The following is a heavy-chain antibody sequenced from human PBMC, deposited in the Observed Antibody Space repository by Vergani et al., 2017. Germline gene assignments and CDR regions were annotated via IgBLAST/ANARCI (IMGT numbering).Heavy chain of an antibody. D-gene: IGHD6-13*01. V-gene: IGHV3-13*01. CDR2: IGTAGDT. CDR1: GFTFSSYA. CDR3: ARARGSSWYETAFDI. J-gene: IGHJ3*02. Sequence: EVQLLESGGGLVQPGGSLRLSCAASGFTFSSYAMSWVRQAPGKGLEWVSAIGTAGDTYYPGSVKGRFTISRENAKNSLYLQMNSLRAGDTAVYYCARARGSSWYETAFDIWGQGTMVTVSS.